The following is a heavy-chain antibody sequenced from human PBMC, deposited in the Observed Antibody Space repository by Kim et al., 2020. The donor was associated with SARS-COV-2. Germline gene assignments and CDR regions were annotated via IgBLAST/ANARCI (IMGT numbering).Heavy chain of an antibody. Sequence: GGSLRLSCAASGFTFSSYGMHWVRQAPGKGLEWVSRINAARSALEYAASVKGLFTISRDNAKSSLDLQMNSLRPEDTAVYYCARGSGNYGFDSWGQGVLVAVSS. J-gene: IGHJ4*02. D-gene: IGHD3-22*01. CDR2: INAARSAL. V-gene: IGHV3-74*01. CDR1: GFTFSSYG. CDR3: ARGSGNYGFDS.